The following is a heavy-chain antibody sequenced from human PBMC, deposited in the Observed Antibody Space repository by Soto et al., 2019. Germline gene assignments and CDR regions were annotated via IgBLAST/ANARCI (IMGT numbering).Heavy chain of an antibody. CDR2: IYYSGST. CDR3: ARGGLGAYDAFDI. J-gene: IGHJ3*02. Sequence: SETLSLTCTVSGGSISSYYWSWIRQPPGKGLEWIGYIYYSGSTNYNPSLKSRVTISVDTSKNQFSLKLSSVTAADAAVYYCARGGLGAYDAFDIWGQGTMVTVSS. V-gene: IGHV4-59*01. D-gene: IGHD3-16*01. CDR1: GGSISSYY.